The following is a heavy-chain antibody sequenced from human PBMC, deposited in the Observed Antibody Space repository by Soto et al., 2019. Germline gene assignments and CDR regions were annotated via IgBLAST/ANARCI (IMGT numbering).Heavy chain of an antibody. J-gene: IGHJ1*01. Sequence: EVQLVESGGGLVQPGGSLRLSCVASGFTFSSYWMHWVRQAPGKGLVWVSSISNDGSSTSYADPVKGRFTISRDNAKNTQYLQMKSMRAEDTAVYYCARLPNKSPQNWGQGTLVIVSP. CDR3: ARLPNKSPQN. CDR1: GFTFSSYW. CDR2: ISNDGSST. V-gene: IGHV3-74*01.